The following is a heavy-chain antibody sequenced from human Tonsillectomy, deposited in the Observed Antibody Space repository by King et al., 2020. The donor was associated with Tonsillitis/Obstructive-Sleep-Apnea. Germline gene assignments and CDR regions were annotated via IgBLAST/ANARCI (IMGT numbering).Heavy chain of an antibody. J-gene: IGHJ3*02. Sequence: VQLVESGGGLIQPGGSLRLSCAASGFTVSSDYMAWVRQAPGKGLEWVSVIYTGGGTYYANSVKDRFTISRDNSKNTLYLQMNSLRAEDTAAYYCARDRSRSSITRGAFDICGQGTMVTVSS. V-gene: IGHV3-53*01. CDR2: IYTGGGT. CDR1: GFTVSSDY. D-gene: IGHD2-2*01. CDR3: ARDRSRSSITRGAFDI.